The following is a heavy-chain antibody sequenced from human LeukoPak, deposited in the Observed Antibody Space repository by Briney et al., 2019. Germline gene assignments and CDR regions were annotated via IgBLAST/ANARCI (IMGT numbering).Heavy chain of an antibody. V-gene: IGHV3-23*01. CDR2: ISISGDTT. CDR1: GFTFSSHA. CDR3: AKEGFDP. J-gene: IGHJ5*02. Sequence: PGGSLRLSCGASGFTFSSHAMTWVRQAPGKGLEWVSAISISGDTTYYADAVKGRFTISRDNSKNTLYLQMNSLRAEDTAVYYCAKEGFDPWGQGTLVTVSS.